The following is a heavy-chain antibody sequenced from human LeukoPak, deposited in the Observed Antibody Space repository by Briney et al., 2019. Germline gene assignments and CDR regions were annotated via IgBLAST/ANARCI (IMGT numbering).Heavy chain of an antibody. CDR3: AQQHFDTSGYYSRFDN. J-gene: IGHJ4*02. CDR1: GFSFSSDG. CDR2: IWYDGSNK. D-gene: IGHD3-22*01. V-gene: IGHV3-33*06. Sequence: GGSLRLSCGTSGFSFSSDGRHWVRQAPGKGLEWVAVIWYDGSNKYYADAVKGRFTISSDNSKNTRYLQMNSLRADDTAVYYCAQQHFDTSGYYSRFDNWGQGILVTVSS.